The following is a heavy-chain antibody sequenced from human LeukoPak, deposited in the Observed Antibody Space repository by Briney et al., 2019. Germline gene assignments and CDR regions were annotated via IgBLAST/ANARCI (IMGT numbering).Heavy chain of an antibody. Sequence: PSETLSLTCTVPGGSTRSTSSYWGWIRQPPGKGLEWIGSIYYTGSTYYNPSLKSRVTMSVDTSKSQFSLKLTSVTAADTAVYYCARDFGFGSAWGQGALVTVSS. CDR3: ARDFGFGSA. J-gene: IGHJ5*02. V-gene: IGHV4-39*07. D-gene: IGHD6-19*01. CDR2: IYYTGST. CDR1: GGSTRSTSSY.